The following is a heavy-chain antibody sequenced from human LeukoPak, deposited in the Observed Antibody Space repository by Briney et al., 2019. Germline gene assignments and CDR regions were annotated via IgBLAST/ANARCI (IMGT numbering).Heavy chain of an antibody. J-gene: IGHJ4*02. D-gene: IGHD3-22*01. CDR1: GFTFSSDA. V-gene: IGHV3-23*01. CDR2: ISGSGGST. CDR3: AKHPYYYDSSGYIKRYYFDY. Sequence: PGGSLRLSCAASGFTFSSDAMSWVRQAPGEGLEWVSAISGSGGSTYYADSVKGRFTISRDNSKNTLYLQMNSLRAEDTAVYYCAKHPYYYDSSGYIKRYYFDYWGQGTLVTVSS.